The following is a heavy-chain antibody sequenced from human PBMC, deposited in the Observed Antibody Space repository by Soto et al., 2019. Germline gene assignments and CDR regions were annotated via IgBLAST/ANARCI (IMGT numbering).Heavy chain of an antibody. CDR3: ARKDKSGYFNWFDP. CDR1: GYRFTSYW. D-gene: IGHD3-22*01. V-gene: IGHV5-51*01. Sequence: GESLKISCRTSGYRFTSYWIAWVRQMPGKGLEWMGIIFPSDSDTRYSPSFQGQVTISADRATSTVFLQWASLKASDTAVYFCARKDKSGYFNWFDPWGQGTLVTVSS. J-gene: IGHJ5*02. CDR2: IFPSDSDT.